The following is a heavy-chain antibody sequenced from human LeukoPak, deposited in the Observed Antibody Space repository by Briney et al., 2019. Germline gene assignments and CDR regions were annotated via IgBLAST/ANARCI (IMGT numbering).Heavy chain of an antibody. CDR3: AREIVGATALFDY. Sequence: PSETLSLTCTVSGGSISSHYWSWIRQPPGKGLEWIGYIYYSGSTNYNPSLKSRVTISVDTSKNQFSLKLSSVTAADTAVYYCAREIVGATALFDYWGQGTLVTVSS. V-gene: IGHV4-59*11. D-gene: IGHD1-26*01. CDR2: IYYSGST. J-gene: IGHJ4*02. CDR1: GGSISSHY.